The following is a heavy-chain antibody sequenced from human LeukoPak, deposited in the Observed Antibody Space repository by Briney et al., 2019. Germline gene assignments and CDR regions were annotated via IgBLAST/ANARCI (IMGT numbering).Heavy chain of an antibody. CDR2: IYYSGST. J-gene: IGHJ5*02. Sequence: SETLSLTCTVPGGSISSYYWSWIRQPPGKGLEWIGYIYYSGSTNYNPSLKSRVTISVDTSKNQFSLKLSSVTAADTAVYYCARDNPKYGSSWYVGFDPWGQGTLVTVSS. D-gene: IGHD6-13*01. CDR1: GGSISSYY. V-gene: IGHV4-59*01. CDR3: ARDNPKYGSSWYVGFDP.